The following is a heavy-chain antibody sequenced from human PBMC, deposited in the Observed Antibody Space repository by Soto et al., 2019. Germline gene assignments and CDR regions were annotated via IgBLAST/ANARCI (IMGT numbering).Heavy chain of an antibody. CDR3: ARWVSWFDP. Sequence: GVSVKVSCKAPRYTFTSYAICWVRQAPGQGLEWMGWISAYNGNTNYAQKLQGRVTMTTDTSTSTAYMELRSLRSDDTAVYYCARWVSWFDPWGQGTLVTVSS. CDR2: ISAYNGNT. CDR1: RYTFTSYA. J-gene: IGHJ5*02. V-gene: IGHV1-18*01.